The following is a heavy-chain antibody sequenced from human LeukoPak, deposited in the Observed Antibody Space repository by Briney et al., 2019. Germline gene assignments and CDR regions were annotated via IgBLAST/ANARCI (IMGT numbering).Heavy chain of an antibody. V-gene: IGHV3-33*01. CDR2: IWYDGSNK. CDR3: ARCQRYYDILTGYNYYYYGMDV. D-gene: IGHD3-9*01. J-gene: IGHJ6*02. CDR1: GFTISSYG. Sequence: GGSLRLSCAASGFTISSYGMHWVRQAPGKGLEWVAVIWYDGSNKYYADSVKGRFTNSRDNSKNTLYLQMNSLRAEDTAVYYCARCQRYYDILTGYNYYYYGMDVWGQGTTVTVSS.